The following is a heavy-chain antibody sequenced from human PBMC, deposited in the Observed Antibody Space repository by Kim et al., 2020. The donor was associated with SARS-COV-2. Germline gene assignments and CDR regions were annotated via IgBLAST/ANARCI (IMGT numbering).Heavy chain of an antibody. J-gene: IGHJ4*02. V-gene: IGHV3-23*01. Sequence: GGSLRLSCAASGFTFSSYAMSWVRQAPGKGLEWVSAISGSGGSTYYADSVKGRFTISRDNSKNTLYLQMNSLRAEDTAVYYCANGYCSGGSCPRGFDYWGQGTLVTVSS. CDR3: ANGYCSGGSCPRGFDY. CDR2: ISGSGGST. D-gene: IGHD2-15*01. CDR1: GFTFSSYA.